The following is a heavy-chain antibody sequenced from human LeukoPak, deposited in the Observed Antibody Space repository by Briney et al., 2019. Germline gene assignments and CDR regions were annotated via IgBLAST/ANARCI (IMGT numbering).Heavy chain of an antibody. V-gene: IGHV3-11*06. CDR3: ARDPRIAAAGTPGYYYYGMDV. J-gene: IGHJ6*02. Sequence: GSLRLSCAASGFTFSDYYMSWIRQAPGKGLEWVSYISSSSSYTNYADSVKGRFTISRDNAKNSLYLQMNSLRAEDTAVYYCARDPRIAAAGTPGYYYYGMDVWGHGTTVTVSS. CDR2: ISSSSSYT. D-gene: IGHD6-13*01. CDR1: GFTFSDYY.